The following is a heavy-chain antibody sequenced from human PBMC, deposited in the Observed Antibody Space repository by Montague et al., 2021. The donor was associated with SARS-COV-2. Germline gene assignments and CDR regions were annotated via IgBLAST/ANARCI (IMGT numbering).Heavy chain of an antibody. V-gene: IGHV3-23*01. D-gene: IGHD1-26*01. CDR1: GFTSSSYA. CDR3: AKGGRHPRDPFDI. J-gene: IGHJ3*02. CDR2: ISGDDDVT. Sequence: SLRLSCAASGFTSSSYAMTWVRHTPGKGLEWVSSISGDDDVTYHADSVRGRFTISRDNSKNTLYMEMNDLRVEDTALYYCAKGGRHPRDPFDIWGQGTPVSVSA.